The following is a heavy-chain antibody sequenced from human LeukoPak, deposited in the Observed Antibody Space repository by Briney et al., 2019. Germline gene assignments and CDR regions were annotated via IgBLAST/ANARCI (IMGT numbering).Heavy chain of an antibody. Sequence: ASVKVSCKASGYTFNRYGISWVRQAPGQGLEWMGWISPYNGNTNYAQKLQGRVTMTTDTSTSTAYMELRSLRSDDTAVYYCARVTSVAFDIWGQGTMVTVSS. V-gene: IGHV1-18*01. CDR2: ISPYNGNT. CDR3: ARVTSVAFDI. CDR1: GYTFNRYG. D-gene: IGHD6-6*01. J-gene: IGHJ3*02.